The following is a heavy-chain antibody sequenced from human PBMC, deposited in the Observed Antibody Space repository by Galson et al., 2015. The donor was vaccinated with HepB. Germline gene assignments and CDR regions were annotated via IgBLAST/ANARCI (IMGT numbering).Heavy chain of an antibody. J-gene: IGHJ3*02. Sequence: SLRLSCAASGFTFSSYGMHWVRQAPGKGLEWVAVIWYDGSNKYYADSVKGRFTISRDNSKNTLYLQMNSLRAEDTAVYYCARDPIVVVPAATDAFDIWGQGTMVTVSS. D-gene: IGHD2-2*01. CDR2: IWYDGSNK. CDR1: GFTFSSYG. V-gene: IGHV3-33*01. CDR3: ARDPIVVVPAATDAFDI.